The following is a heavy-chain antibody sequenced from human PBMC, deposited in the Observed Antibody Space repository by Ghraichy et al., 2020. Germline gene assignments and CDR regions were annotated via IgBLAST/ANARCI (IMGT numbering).Heavy chain of an antibody. CDR1: GYTFTGYY. J-gene: IGHJ4*02. CDR3: ARVGTSITMVRGVTHYYFDY. CDR2: INPNSGGT. D-gene: IGHD3-10*01. Sequence: ASVKVSCKASGYTFTGYYMHWVRQAPGQGLEWMGWINPNSGGTNYAQKFQGWVTMTRDTSISTAYMELSRLRSDDTAVYYCARVGTSITMVRGVTHYYFDYWGQGTLVTVSS. V-gene: IGHV1-2*04.